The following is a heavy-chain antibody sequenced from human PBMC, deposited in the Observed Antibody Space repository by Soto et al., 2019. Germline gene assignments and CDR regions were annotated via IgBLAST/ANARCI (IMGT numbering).Heavy chain of an antibody. V-gene: IGHV3-23*01. CDR2: LGSGGTT. D-gene: IGHD1-1*01. Sequence: GGSLRLSCATSGFTFSSSGMGWVRQAPGKGLEWVSALGSGGTTYYADSVKGRFTISRDNSKNTLYLQMYSLGAEDTAVYYCAKTGPSYFDYCGQGTLVTVSS. CDR1: GFTFSSSG. CDR3: AKTGPSYFDY. J-gene: IGHJ4*02.